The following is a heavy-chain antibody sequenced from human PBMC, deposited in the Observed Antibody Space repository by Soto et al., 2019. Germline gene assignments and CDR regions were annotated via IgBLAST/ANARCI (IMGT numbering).Heavy chain of an antibody. D-gene: IGHD3-3*01. CDR3: AKGGPYTYDFWSGYPNPNDYYFDY. V-gene: IGHV3-23*01. J-gene: IGHJ4*02. CDR1: GFTFSSYA. CDR2: ISGSGGST. Sequence: PGGSLRLSCAASGFTFSSYAMSWVRQAPGKGLEWVSAISGSGGSTYYADSVKGRFTISRDNSKNTLYLQMNSLRAEDTAVYYCAKGGPYTYDFWSGYPNPNDYYFDYRGQGTLVTVSS.